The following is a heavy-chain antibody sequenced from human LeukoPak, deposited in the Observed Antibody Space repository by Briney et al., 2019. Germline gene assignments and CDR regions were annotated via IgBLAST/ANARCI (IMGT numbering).Heavy chain of an antibody. Sequence: SETLSLTCTVSGGSISNYYWNWIRQPPGKGLEWIGYVYYSGSTNYNPSLKSRVTISIDTSRTQFSLKLSSVTAADTAVYYCARHYSDSSGYYNGPNYYGMDVWGQGTTVTVSS. J-gene: IGHJ6*02. D-gene: IGHD3-22*01. V-gene: IGHV4-59*08. CDR2: VYYSGST. CDR3: ARHYSDSSGYYNGPNYYGMDV. CDR1: GGSISNYY.